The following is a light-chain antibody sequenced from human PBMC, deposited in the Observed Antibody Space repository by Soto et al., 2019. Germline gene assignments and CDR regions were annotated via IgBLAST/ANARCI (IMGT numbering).Light chain of an antibody. Sequence: EIVLTQSPGTLSLSPGERATLSCRASQSGSDSYLAWYQQKPGQPPRLLIYGVSSRGYGIPDRFSGSGSGTDFTLTISSLQPEDFATYYCQQSYSTLWTFGQGTKVDI. CDR3: QQSYSTLWT. J-gene: IGKJ1*01. CDR2: GVS. V-gene: IGKV3-20*01. CDR1: QSGSDSY.